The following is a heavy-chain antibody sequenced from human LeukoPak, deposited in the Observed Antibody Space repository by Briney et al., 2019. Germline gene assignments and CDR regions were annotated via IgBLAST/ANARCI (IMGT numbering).Heavy chain of an antibody. CDR1: GGSISSGDYY. J-gene: IGHJ4*02. Sequence: SETLSLTCTVSGGSISSGDYYWRWTRQHPGKGLECIGYIYYSGSTYYNPSLKSRVTISLDTSKNQFSLKLSSVTAADTAVYYCARDQEDSGTDYWGQGTLVTVSS. CDR2: IYYSGST. CDR3: ARDQEDSGTDY. V-gene: IGHV4-31*03. D-gene: IGHD3-10*01.